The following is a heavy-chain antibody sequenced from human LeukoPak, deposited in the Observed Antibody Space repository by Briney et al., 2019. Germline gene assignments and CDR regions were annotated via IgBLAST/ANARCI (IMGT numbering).Heavy chain of an antibody. V-gene: IGHV3-21*01. CDR1: GFTFSSYS. CDR3: AREVALLWFGELFLIDY. D-gene: IGHD3-10*01. J-gene: IGHJ4*02. Sequence: GGSLRLSCAASGFTFSSYSMNWVRQAPGKGLEWVSSISSSSSYIYYADSVKGRFTISRDNAKNSLYLQMNSLRAEDTAVYYCAREVALLWFGELFLIDYWGQGTLVTVSS. CDR2: ISSSSSYI.